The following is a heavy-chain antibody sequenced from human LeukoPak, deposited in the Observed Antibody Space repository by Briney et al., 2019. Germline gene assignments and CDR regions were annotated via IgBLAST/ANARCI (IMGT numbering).Heavy chain of an antibody. D-gene: IGHD1-1*01. CDR1: GSTFSDYY. CDR2: MSTSDSPI. Sequence: PGGSLRLSCAASGSTFSDYYMSWIRQAPGKELEWVSYMSTSDSPIYYTDSVKGRFTISRDNAKNSLYLQMNSLRASDTAVYYCARELNGAFDPWGQGTLVTVSS. CDR3: ARELNGAFDP. V-gene: IGHV3-11*04. J-gene: IGHJ5*02.